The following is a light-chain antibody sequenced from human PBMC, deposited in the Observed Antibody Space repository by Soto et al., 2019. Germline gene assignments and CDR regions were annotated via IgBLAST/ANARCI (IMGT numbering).Light chain of an antibody. CDR3: QQYHHLPPRT. J-gene: IGKJ4*01. CDR1: QDIRKY. V-gene: IGKV1-33*01. CDR2: GAY. Sequence: DIQMTQSPSSLSASVGDRVTITCQASQDIRKYLNWYQQKPGKAPKLLIYGAYNLETGVPSRFSGTGSGTHFTFTISSLQPEDTGTYYCQQYHHLPPRTFGGGTKVEF.